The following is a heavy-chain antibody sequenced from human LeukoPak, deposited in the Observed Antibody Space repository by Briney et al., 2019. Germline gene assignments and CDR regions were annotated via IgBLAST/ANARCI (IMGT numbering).Heavy chain of an antibody. Sequence: GESLKISCKGSGYSFTSYWIGWVRQMPGKGLEWMGIIYPGDSDTRYSPSFQGQVTISADKSISTAYLQWSSLKASDTAMYYCARHERKEGITIFGVVTVYNWFDPWGQGTLVTVSS. CDR3: ARHERKEGITIFGVVTVYNWFDP. V-gene: IGHV5-51*01. J-gene: IGHJ5*02. D-gene: IGHD3-3*01. CDR2: IYPGDSDT. CDR1: GYSFTSYW.